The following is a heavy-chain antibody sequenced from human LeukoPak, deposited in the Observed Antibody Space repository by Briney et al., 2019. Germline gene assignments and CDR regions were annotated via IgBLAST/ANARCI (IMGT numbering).Heavy chain of an antibody. CDR2: IYYSGST. CDR3: ARSLSNYDFWSGYLYYFDY. CDR1: GGSISSSSYY. D-gene: IGHD3-3*01. V-gene: IGHV4-39*07. Sequence: SETLSLTCTVSGGSISSSSYYWGWIRQPPGKGLEWIGTIYYSGSTYYNPSLKSRVTISVDTSKNQFSLKLSSVTAADTAVYYCARSLSNYDFWSGYLYYFDYCGQGTLVTVSS. J-gene: IGHJ4*02.